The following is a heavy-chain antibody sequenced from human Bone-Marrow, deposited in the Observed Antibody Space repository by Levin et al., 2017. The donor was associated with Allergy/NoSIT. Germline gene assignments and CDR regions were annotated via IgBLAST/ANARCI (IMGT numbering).Heavy chain of an antibody. D-gene: IGHD1-26*01. J-gene: IGHJ6*02. CDR2: ISASSGTT. Sequence: LSLTCVASGFTFNVHNMNWVRQAPGKGLEWVSYISASSGTTDYADSVKGRFTISRDNAKNSLYLQMNSLRAEDTAVYYCARITRTYSYSLDVWGQGTTVAVSS. CDR1: GFTFNVHN. V-gene: IGHV3-48*01. CDR3: ARITRTYSYSLDV.